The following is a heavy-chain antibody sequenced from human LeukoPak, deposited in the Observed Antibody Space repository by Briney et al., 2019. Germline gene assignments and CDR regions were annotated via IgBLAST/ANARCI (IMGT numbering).Heavy chain of an antibody. J-gene: IGHJ4*02. CDR2: KNPNSGNT. V-gene: IGHV1-8*01. D-gene: IGHD2-15*01. CDR3: ARGGTGGLGYCSGGSCYVDY. CDR1: GYTFTSYD. Sequence: ASVKVSCKASGYTFTSYDINWVRQATGQGLEWMGWKNPNSGNTGYAQKFQGRVTMARNTSISTAYMELSSLRSEDTAVYYCARGGTGGLGYCSGGSCYVDYWGQGTLVTVSS.